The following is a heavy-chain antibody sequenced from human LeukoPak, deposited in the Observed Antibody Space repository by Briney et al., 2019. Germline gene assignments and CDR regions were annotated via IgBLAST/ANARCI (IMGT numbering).Heavy chain of an antibody. CDR2: VNTGGGT. CDR1: GFTFNNYA. J-gene: IGHJ4*02. V-gene: IGHV3-23*01. Sequence: PGGSLRLSCAASGFTFNNYAMTWVRQAPGKGLEWVSTVNTGGGTYYAASVKGRFTLSGENSRNTLYLQMNSLRAEDTAVYYCARDLHEYYFDYWGQGTLVTVSS. CDR3: ARDLHEYYFDY.